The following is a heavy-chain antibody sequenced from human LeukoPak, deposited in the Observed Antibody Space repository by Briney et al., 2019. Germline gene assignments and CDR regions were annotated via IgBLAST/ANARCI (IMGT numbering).Heavy chain of an antibody. CDR3: ARAADYGDYYYYMDV. J-gene: IGHJ6*03. CDR1: GYTFTDYY. D-gene: IGHD4-17*01. Sequence: ASVKVSCKASGYTFTDYYIHWVRQAPGQGLEWMGWINPNSGGTNYAQKFQGRVTMTRDTSISTAYMELSRLRSDDTAVYYCARAADYGDYYYYMDVWGKGTTVTVSS. CDR2: INPNSGGT. V-gene: IGHV1-2*02.